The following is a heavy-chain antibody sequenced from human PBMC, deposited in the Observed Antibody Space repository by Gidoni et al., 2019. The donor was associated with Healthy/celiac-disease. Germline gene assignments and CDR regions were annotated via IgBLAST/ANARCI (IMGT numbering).Heavy chain of an antibody. CDR2: IYYSGST. Sequence: QLQLQESGPGLVKPSEPLSLTCTVSGGSISSSSYYWGWIRQPPGKGLEWIGSIYYSGSTYYNPSLKRLVTISVYTSKIQFSLKLSSVTAADTSVYYCAREQQQLVYGGVCFDPWGQGTLVTVSS. J-gene: IGHJ5*02. D-gene: IGHD6-13*01. CDR1: GGSISSSSYY. CDR3: AREQQQLVYGGVCFDP. V-gene: IGHV4-39*02.